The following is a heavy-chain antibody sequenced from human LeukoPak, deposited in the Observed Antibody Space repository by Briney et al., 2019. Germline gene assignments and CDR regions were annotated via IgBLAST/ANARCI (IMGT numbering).Heavy chain of an antibody. V-gene: IGHV3-33*01. CDR2: IWYDGSNK. Sequence: GGSLRLSCAASGFTFSSYGMPWVRQAPGKGLEWVAVIWYDGSNKYYADSVKGRFTISRDNSKNTLYLQMNSLRAEDTAVYYCAREIYCSSTSCCRGPPRTDAFDIWGQGTMVTVSS. CDR3: AREIYCSSTSCCRGPPRTDAFDI. CDR1: GFTFSSYG. D-gene: IGHD2-2*01. J-gene: IGHJ3*02.